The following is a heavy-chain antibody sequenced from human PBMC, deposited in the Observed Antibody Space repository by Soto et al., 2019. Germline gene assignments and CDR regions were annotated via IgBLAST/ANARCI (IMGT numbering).Heavy chain of an antibody. CDR1: GGSISSGDYY. D-gene: IGHD2-2*01. CDR2: IYYSGST. CDR3: ARYPLVPAAQFDP. Sequence: QVQLQESGPGLVKPSQTLSLTCTVSGGSISSGDYYWSWIRQPPGKGLEWIGYIYYSGSTYYNPSLTCRVTISVDTAKNQFSLKLSSVTAADTAVYYCARYPLVPAAQFDPWGQGTLVTVSS. V-gene: IGHV4-30-4*01. J-gene: IGHJ5*02.